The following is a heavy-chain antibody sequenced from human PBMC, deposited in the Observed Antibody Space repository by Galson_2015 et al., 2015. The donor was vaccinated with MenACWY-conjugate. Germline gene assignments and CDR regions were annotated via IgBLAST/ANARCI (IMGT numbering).Heavy chain of an antibody. CDR2: IDWRDNK. J-gene: IGHJ3*02. CDR1: GFSLSAYEMC. CDR3: ARMHIVLHATDAFDI. Sequence: LVKPTQTLTLTCTFSGFSLSAYEMCIYWVRQPPGKALEWLARIDWRDNKYYTTSLKTRLTISKDTSTNQVVLTMTNVDPVDTATYYCARMHIVLHATDAFDIWGQGTMVTVSS. D-gene: IGHD6-6*01. V-gene: IGHV2-70*11.